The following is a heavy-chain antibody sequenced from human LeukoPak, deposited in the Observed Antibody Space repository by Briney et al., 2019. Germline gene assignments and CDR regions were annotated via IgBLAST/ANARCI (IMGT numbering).Heavy chain of an antibody. V-gene: IGHV4-38-2*02. CDR3: ASASGYSSGWYPFYPGSSNLYYFDY. Sequence: SETLSLTCTVSGYSISSGYYWGWIRQPPGKGLEWIGSIYYSGSTYYNPSLKSRVTISVDTSKNQFSLKLSSVTAADTAVYYCASASGYSSGWYPFYPGSSNLYYFDYWGQGTLVTVSS. J-gene: IGHJ4*02. CDR2: IYYSGST. CDR1: GYSISSGYY. D-gene: IGHD6-19*01.